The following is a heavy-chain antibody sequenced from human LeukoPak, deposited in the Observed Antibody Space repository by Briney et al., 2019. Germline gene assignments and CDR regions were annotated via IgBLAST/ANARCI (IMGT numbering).Heavy chain of an antibody. Sequence: ASVKVSCKASGGTFSSYAISWVRQAPGQGLEWMGRIIPIFGTANYAQKFQGRVTITTDESTSTAYVELSSLRSEDTAVYYCAGGGDYPHSRSWFDPWGQGTLVTVSS. J-gene: IGHJ5*02. CDR3: AGGGDYPHSRSWFDP. CDR1: GGTFSSYA. V-gene: IGHV1-69*05. CDR2: IIPIFGTA. D-gene: IGHD4-17*01.